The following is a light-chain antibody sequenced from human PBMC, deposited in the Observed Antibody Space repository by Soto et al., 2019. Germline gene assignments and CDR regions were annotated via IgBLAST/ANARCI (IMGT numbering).Light chain of an antibody. CDR1: QTVRNN. CDR3: QQYNNWPET. Sequence: EFVLTQSPGTLSLSPGERATLSCRASQTVRNNYLAWYQQKPGQAPRLLIYGVSTRATGIPARFSGSGSGTEFTLTISSLQTEDFAVYYCQQYNNWPETFGQGTKVDIK. V-gene: IGKV3-15*01. CDR2: GVS. J-gene: IGKJ1*01.